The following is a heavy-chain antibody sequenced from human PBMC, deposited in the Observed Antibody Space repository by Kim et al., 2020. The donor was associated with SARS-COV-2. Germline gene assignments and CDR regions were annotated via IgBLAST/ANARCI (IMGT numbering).Heavy chain of an antibody. CDR2: IRSRAYGETP. Sequence: GGSLRLSCRGSGFTFGDFAVDWVRQAPGKGLEWLGFIRSRAYGETPEFAASVKGRFSFSRDDSRGTAYLQMNSLRGADTGVYYCTRHGPERSGDWKYYDYGGQGTLVAVPS. CDR1: GFTFGDFA. V-gene: IGHV3-49*04. D-gene: IGHD1-1*01. CDR3: TRHGPERSGDWKYYDY. J-gene: IGHJ4*02.